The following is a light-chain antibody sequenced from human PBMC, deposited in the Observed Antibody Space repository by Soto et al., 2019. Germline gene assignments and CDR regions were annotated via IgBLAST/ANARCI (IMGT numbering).Light chain of an antibody. J-gene: IGKJ4*01. CDR3: QQRSNWPLT. V-gene: IGKV3-11*01. CDR2: DAS. CDR1: RSVSSY. Sequence: EIVLTQSPATLSLSPGERATLSCWASRSVSSYLAWYQQKPGQAPRLLIYDASNRATGIPARFSGSGSGTDFTLTISSLEPEDFAVYYCQQRSNWPLTFGGGTKV.